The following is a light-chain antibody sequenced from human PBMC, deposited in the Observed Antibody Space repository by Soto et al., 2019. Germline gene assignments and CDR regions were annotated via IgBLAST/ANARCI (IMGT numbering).Light chain of an antibody. CDR2: KAS. V-gene: IGKV1-5*03. Sequence: DIQMTQSPSTLSASVGDRVTITCRSSQSISGWLAWYQQKPGKAPKLLVYKASTLESGVPSRFSGSGSGTEFTLTISSLQPDDFATYYCQHYNSHFYSFGQGTKLELK. J-gene: IGKJ2*03. CDR3: QHYNSHFYS. CDR1: QSISGW.